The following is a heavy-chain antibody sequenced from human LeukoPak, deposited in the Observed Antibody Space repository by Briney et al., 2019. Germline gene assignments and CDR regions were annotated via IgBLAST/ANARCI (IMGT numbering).Heavy chain of an antibody. V-gene: IGHV4-34*01. J-gene: IGHJ3*02. CDR2: INHSGST. CDR1: GGSFSGYY. CDR3: ARSRVRDAFDI. Sequence: PSETLSLTCAVYGGSFSGYYWSWIRQPPGKGLEWIGEINHSGSTNYNPSLKSRVTISVDTSKNQFSLKLSSVTAADTAVYYCARSRVRDAFDIWGQGTVVTVSS.